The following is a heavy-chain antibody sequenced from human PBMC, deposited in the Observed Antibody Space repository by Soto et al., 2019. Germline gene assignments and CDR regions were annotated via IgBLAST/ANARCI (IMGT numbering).Heavy chain of an antibody. D-gene: IGHD3-10*01. CDR3: AKEIWAHPDS. V-gene: IGHV1-69*04. CDR1: GGTFSSHT. Sequence: SVKVSCKASGGTFSSHTISCVRQAPGQGLEWMGRIIPILGIANYAQKFQGRVTITAGKSTSTAYMELSSLRSEDTAVYYCAKEIWAHPDSWGQGTLVPVSS. J-gene: IGHJ4*02. CDR2: IIPILGIA.